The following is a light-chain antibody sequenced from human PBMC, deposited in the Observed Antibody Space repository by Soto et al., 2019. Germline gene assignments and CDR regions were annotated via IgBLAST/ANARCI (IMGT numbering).Light chain of an antibody. J-gene: IGLJ1*01. V-gene: IGLV1-40*01. CDR2: GNS. CDR1: SSNIGAGYD. Sequence: QSALTQPPSVSGAPGQRVTISCTGSSSNIGAGYDVHWYQQLPGTAPKLLIYGNSNRPSGVPDRFSGSRSGTSASLAITGLQAEDEAYYYCQSYDRSLSGSYVFGTGTKVTVL. CDR3: QSYDRSLSGSYV.